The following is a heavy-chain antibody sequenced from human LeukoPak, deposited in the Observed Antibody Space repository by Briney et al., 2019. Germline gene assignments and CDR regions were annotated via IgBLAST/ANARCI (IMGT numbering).Heavy chain of an antibody. CDR3: ATIEYSSSSRAFDI. CDR1: GYTFTDYY. V-gene: IGHV1-69-2*01. Sequence: ASVKVSCKVSGYTFTDYYMHWVQQAPGKGLEWMGLVDPEDGETIYAETFQGRVTITADTSTDTAYMELSSLRSEDTAVYYCATIEYSSSSRAFDIWGQGTMVTVSS. J-gene: IGHJ3*02. CDR2: VDPEDGET. D-gene: IGHD6-6*01.